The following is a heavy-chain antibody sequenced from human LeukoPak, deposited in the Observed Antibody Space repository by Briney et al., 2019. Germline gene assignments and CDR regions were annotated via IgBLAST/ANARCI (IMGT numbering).Heavy chain of an antibody. D-gene: IGHD6-13*01. V-gene: IGHV1/OR15-1*04. Sequence: GASVKVSCKASGYIFTDYYMHWVRQAPGQELGWMGRINPNSGGTNYAQKFQGRVTMTRDTSTSTVYMELSSLRSEDTAVYYCARGAGSSSWPHYYYYYMDVWGKGTTVTVSS. CDR1: GYIFTDYY. J-gene: IGHJ6*03. CDR2: INPNSGGT. CDR3: ARGAGSSSWPHYYYYYMDV.